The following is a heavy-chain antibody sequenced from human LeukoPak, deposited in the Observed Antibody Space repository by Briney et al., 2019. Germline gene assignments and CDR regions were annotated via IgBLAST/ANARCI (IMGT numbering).Heavy chain of an antibody. D-gene: IGHD2-15*01. V-gene: IGHV4-4*02. J-gene: IGHJ3*02. Sequence: SGTLSLTCAVSGGSISSSNWWSWVRQPPGKGLEWIGVIYHSGSTNYNPSLKSRVTISVDKSKNQFSLKLSSVTAADTAVYYCARDRHCSGGSCGDAFDIWGQGIMVTVSS. CDR2: IYHSGST. CDR3: ARDRHCSGGSCGDAFDI. CDR1: GGSISSSNW.